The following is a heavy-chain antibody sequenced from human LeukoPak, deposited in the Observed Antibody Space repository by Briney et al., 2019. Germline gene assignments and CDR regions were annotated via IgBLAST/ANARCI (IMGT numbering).Heavy chain of an antibody. Sequence: PGGSLRLSCAASGFTFSNYGMSWVRQAPGKGLEWVSAISGSGGSTYYADSVKGRFTISRDNSKNTLYLQMNSLRAEDTAVYYCAKDSIAVAGTVWAFDIWGQGTMVTVSS. CDR2: ISGSGGST. D-gene: IGHD6-19*01. CDR1: GFTFSNYG. CDR3: AKDSIAVAGTVWAFDI. J-gene: IGHJ3*02. V-gene: IGHV3-23*01.